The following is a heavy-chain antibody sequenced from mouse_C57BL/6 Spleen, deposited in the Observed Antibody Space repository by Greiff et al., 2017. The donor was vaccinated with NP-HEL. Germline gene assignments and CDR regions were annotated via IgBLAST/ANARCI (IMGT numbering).Heavy chain of an antibody. V-gene: IGHV5-16*01. D-gene: IGHD1-1*01. CDR2: INYDGSST. CDR3: ARRDYYGSNWYFDV. CDR1: GFTFSDYY. Sequence: EVQLVESEGGLVQPGSSMKLSCTASGFTFSDYYMAWVRQVPEKGLEWVANINYDGSSTYYLDSLKSRFIISRDNAKNILYLQMSSLKSEDTATYYCARRDYYGSNWYFDVWGTGTTVTVSS. J-gene: IGHJ1*03.